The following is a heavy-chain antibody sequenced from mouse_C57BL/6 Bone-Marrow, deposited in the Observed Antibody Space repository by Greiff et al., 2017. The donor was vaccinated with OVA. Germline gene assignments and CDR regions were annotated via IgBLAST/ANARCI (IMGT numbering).Heavy chain of an antibody. CDR2: IHPNSGST. Sequence: QVQLQQPGAELVKPGASVKLSCKASGYTFTSYWMHWVKQRPGQGLEWIGMIHPNSGSTNDNEKFKSKATLTVDKSSSTAYMQLSSLTSEDSAVYYCARRSTMVHYLDYWGQGTTLTVSS. J-gene: IGHJ2*01. CDR1: GYTFTSYW. V-gene: IGHV1-64*01. D-gene: IGHD2-1*01. CDR3: ARRSTMVHYLDY.